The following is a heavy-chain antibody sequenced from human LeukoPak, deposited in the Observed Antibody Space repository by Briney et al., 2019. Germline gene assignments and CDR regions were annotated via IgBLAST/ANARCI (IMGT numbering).Heavy chain of an antibody. CDR1: AFTFSYYA. Sequence: GGSLRLSCAASAFTFSYYAMHWVRQAPGKGLEWVAVISYDGSNKYYADSVKGRFTISRDSSKNTLYLQMNSLRSEDTAAYYCARGPKYYYDDSAYYYGYFDYWGQGTLVTVSS. J-gene: IGHJ4*02. D-gene: IGHD3-22*01. V-gene: IGHV3-30-3*01. CDR2: ISYDGSNK. CDR3: ARGPKYYYDDSAYYYGYFDY.